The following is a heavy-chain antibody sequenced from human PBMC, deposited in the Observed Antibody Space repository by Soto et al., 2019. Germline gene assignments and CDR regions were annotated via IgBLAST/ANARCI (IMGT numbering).Heavy chain of an antibody. CDR3: ASXIVVVVAAFHDAFDI. V-gene: IGHV3-72*01. Sequence: GGSLRLSCAASGFIFSDHYMDWVRQAPGKGLEWVGRIRNRVNGYTTEYAASVKGRFTISRDNSKNTLYLQMNSLRAEDTAVYYCASXIVVVVAAFHDAFDIWGQGTMVTVSS. J-gene: IGHJ3*02. D-gene: IGHD2-15*01. CDR1: GFIFSDHY. CDR2: IRNRVNGYTT.